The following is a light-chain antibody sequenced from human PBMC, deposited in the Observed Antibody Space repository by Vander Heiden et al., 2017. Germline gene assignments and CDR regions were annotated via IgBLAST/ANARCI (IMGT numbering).Light chain of an antibody. CDR3: QQYGSSPRS. CDR2: GAS. J-gene: IGKJ1*01. Sequence: EMVLPQPPGTLSLSPGERATLSCRASQSVSSSYLAWYQQKPGQAPRLLIYGASSRATGIPDRFSGSGSGTDFTLTISRLEPEDFAVYYCQQYGSSPRSFGQGTKVEIK. CDR1: QSVSSSY. V-gene: IGKV3-20*01.